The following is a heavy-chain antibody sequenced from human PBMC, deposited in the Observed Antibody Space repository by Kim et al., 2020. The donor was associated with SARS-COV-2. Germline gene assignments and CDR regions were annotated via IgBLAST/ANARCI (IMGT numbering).Heavy chain of an antibody. J-gene: IGHJ6*02. CDR2: ISSSGSTI. V-gene: IGHV3-48*03. Sequence: GGSLRLSCAASGFTFSSYEMNWVRQAPGKGLEWVSYISSSGSTIYYADSVKGRFTISRDNAKNSLYLQMNSLGAGDTAVYYCARDPYSSSYNYYGMDVWGQGTTVTVSS. D-gene: IGHD6-13*01. CDR3: ARDPYSSSYNYYGMDV. CDR1: GFTFSSYE.